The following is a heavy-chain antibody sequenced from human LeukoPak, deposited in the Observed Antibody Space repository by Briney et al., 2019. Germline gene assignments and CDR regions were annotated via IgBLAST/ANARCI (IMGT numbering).Heavy chain of an antibody. CDR3: ASTRDYNSAAPSVFDY. CDR2: ISAYNGNT. CDR1: GYTFTNYG. D-gene: IGHD2-2*01. Sequence: ASVKVSCKASGYTFTNYGISWVRQAPGQGREWMGWISAYNGNTNYAQKLQGRVTMTTDTSTSTAYMELRSLRSDDTAVYYCASTRDYNSAAPSVFDYWGQGTLVTVSS. V-gene: IGHV1-18*01. J-gene: IGHJ4*02.